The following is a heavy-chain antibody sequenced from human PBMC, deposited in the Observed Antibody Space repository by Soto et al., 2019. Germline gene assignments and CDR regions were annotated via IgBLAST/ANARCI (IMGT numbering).Heavy chain of an antibody. V-gene: IGHV4-34*01. CDR1: GGSFSCYY. CDR3: ARLRGYSYGYSYYYYGMDV. Sequence: SETLSRTCAVYGGSFSCYYWSWIRQPPGKGLEWIGEINHSGSTNYNPSLKSRVTISVDTSKNQFSLKLSSVTAADTAVYYCARLRGYSYGYSYYYYGMDVWGQGTTVTVSS. D-gene: IGHD5-18*01. J-gene: IGHJ6*02. CDR2: INHSGST.